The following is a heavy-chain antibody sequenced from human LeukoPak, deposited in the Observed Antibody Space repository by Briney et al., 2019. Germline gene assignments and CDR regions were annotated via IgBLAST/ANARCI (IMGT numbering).Heavy chain of an antibody. CDR3: ARQSILLAAGATFFDY. J-gene: IGHJ4*02. Sequence: SETLSLTCTVSGVSISSSSYYWGRIRQPPGKGLEWIGSIYYSGSTYDNPALKSRVTISVDTSKNQFSPKLSSVTAADTAVYYCARQSILLAAGATFFDYWGQGTLVTVSS. V-gene: IGHV4-39*01. CDR2: IYYSGST. D-gene: IGHD4/OR15-4a*01. CDR1: GVSISSSSYY.